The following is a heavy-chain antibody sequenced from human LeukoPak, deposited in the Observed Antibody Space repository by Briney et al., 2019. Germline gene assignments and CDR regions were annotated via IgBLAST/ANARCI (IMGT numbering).Heavy chain of an antibody. CDR3: ARVPLLDWFDY. CDR1: GFTFSDYY. D-gene: IGHD1-1*01. Sequence: GGSLRLSCAASGFTFSDYYMSWIRLAPGKGLEWVSYISSSGSTIYYADSVKGRFTISRDNAKNSLYLQMNSLRAEDTAVYYCARVPLLDWFDYWGQGTLVTVSS. CDR2: ISSSGSTI. J-gene: IGHJ4*02. V-gene: IGHV3-11*04.